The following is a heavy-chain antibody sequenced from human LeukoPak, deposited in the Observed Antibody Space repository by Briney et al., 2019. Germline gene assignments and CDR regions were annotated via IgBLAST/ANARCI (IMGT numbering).Heavy chain of an antibody. J-gene: IGHJ4*02. CDR3: ARDLLDSSGYHIRPIDY. CDR1: GYTFTGYY. D-gene: IGHD3-22*01. V-gene: IGHV1-2*02. CDR2: INPNSGGT. Sequence: ASVKVSCKASGYTFTGYYMHWVRQAPGQGLEWMGWINPNSGGTNYAQKFQGRVTMTRDTSISTAYMEPSRLRSDDTAVYYCARDLLDSSGYHIRPIDYWGQGTLVTVSS.